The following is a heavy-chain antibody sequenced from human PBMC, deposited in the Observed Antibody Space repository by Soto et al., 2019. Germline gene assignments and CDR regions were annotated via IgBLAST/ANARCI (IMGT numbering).Heavy chain of an antibody. CDR1: GFTFDDYA. Sequence: EVQLVESGGGLVQPGRSLRLSCAASGFTFDDYAMHWVRQAPGKGLEWVXXISWNSGSIGYADSVKGRFTISRDNAKNSLYLQMNSLRAEDTALYYCAKDGYYYGSGELEWYFDLWGRGTLVTVSS. CDR3: AKDGYYYGSGELEWYFDL. V-gene: IGHV3-9*01. D-gene: IGHD3-10*01. J-gene: IGHJ2*01. CDR2: ISWNSGSI.